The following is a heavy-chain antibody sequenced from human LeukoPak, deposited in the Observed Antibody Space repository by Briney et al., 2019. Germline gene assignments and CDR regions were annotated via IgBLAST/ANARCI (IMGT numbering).Heavy chain of an antibody. CDR3: ARDLLVGGSGYHY. J-gene: IGHJ4*02. CDR2: ISSSSSSI. V-gene: IGHV3-48*01. CDR1: GFTFSSYS. Sequence: GGSLRLSCAASGFTFSSYSMNWVRQAPGKGLEWVSFISSSSSSIYYADSVKGRFTISRDNAKNSLYLQMNSLRAEDTAVYYCARDLLVGGSGYHYWGQGTLVTVSS. D-gene: IGHD3-22*01.